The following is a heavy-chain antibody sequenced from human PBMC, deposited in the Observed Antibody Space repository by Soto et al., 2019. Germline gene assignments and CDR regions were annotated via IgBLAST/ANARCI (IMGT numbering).Heavy chain of an antibody. V-gene: IGHV3-23*01. CDR2: ISGSGGST. J-gene: IGHJ3*02. Sequence: GGSLRLSCAASGFTFSSYAMSWVRQAPGKGLEWVSAISGSGGSTYYADSVKGRFTISRDNSKNTLYLQMNSLRAEDTAVYYCAKDRMLVVPAATHDAFDIWGQGTMVTVSS. CDR1: GFTFSSYA. D-gene: IGHD2-2*01. CDR3: AKDRMLVVPAATHDAFDI.